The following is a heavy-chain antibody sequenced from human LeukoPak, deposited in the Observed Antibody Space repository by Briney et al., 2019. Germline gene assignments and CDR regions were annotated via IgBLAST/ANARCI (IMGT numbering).Heavy chain of an antibody. CDR3: ARDTVTTGASDY. CDR1: GFTFSSYS. D-gene: IGHD4-17*01. J-gene: IGHJ4*02. CDR2: TSSSSSYI. V-gene: IGHV3-21*01. Sequence: PGGSLRLSCAASGFTFSSYSMNCVRQAPGKGLEWVSSTSSSSSYIYYADSVKGRFTISRDNAKNSLYLQMNSLRAEDTAVYYCARDTVTTGASDYWGQGTLFTVSS.